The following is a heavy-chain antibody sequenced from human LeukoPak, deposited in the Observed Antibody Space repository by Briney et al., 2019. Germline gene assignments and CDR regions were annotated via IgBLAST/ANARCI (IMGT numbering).Heavy chain of an antibody. D-gene: IGHD4-23*01. V-gene: IGHV4-30-2*01. CDR1: GGSIMVAAYS. Sequence: TSETLSLTCTVTGGSIMVAAYSGSWIRQPPGKGREWIGYIYHSGRTYYNPSLKSRVTISLDRSKNQFSLQLSSVTAADTAVDFCARGYGDKSGAFDIWGQGTLVTVSS. J-gene: IGHJ3*02. CDR2: IYHSGRT. CDR3: ARGYGDKSGAFDI.